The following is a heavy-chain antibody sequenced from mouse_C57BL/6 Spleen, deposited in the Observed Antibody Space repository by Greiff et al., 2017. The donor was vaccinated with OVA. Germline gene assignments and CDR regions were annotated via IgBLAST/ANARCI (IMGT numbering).Heavy chain of an antibody. CDR2: ISSGSSTI. J-gene: IGHJ4*01. Sequence: DVKLVESGGGLVKPGGSLKLSCAASGFTFSDYGMHWVRQAPEKGLEWVAYISSGSSTIYYADTVKGRFTISRDNAKNTLFLQMTSLRSEDTAMYYCAQGYAMDYWGQGTSVTVSS. V-gene: IGHV5-17*01. CDR3: AQGYAMDY. CDR1: GFTFSDYG.